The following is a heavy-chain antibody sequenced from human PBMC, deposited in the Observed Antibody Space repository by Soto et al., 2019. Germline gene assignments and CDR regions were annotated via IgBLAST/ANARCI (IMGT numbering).Heavy chain of an antibody. CDR2: INAGNGNT. Sequence: ASVKVSCKASGYTFTSYAMHWVRQAPGQRLEWMGWINAGNGNTKYSQKFQGRVTITRDTSASTAYMELSSLRSEDTAVYYCAGARFGGSPGMWFDPWGQGTLVTVSS. CDR3: AGARFGGSPGMWFDP. D-gene: IGHD1-26*01. J-gene: IGHJ5*02. V-gene: IGHV1-3*01. CDR1: GYTFTSYA.